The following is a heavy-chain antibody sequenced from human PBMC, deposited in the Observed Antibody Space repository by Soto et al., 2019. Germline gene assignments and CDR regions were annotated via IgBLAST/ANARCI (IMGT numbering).Heavy chain of an antibody. V-gene: IGHV1-24*01. CDR1: GYTLTELS. CDR3: ATLMITFGGVIVKGYYFDY. Sequence: ASVKVSCKVSGYTLTELSMHWVRQAPGKGLEWMGGFGPEDGETIYAQKFQGRVTMTEDTSTDTAYMELSSLRSEDTAVYYCATLMITFGGVIVKGYYFDYWGQGTLVTVSS. D-gene: IGHD3-16*02. CDR2: FGPEDGET. J-gene: IGHJ4*02.